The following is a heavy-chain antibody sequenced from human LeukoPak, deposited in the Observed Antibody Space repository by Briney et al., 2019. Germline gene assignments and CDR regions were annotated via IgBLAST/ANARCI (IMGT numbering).Heavy chain of an antibody. V-gene: IGHV1-46*01. J-gene: IGHJ5*02. CDR2: INPSGGST. CDR3: ARGRLVLRFSEWLEFDP. D-gene: IGHD3-3*01. CDR1: GYTFTSYY. Sequence: ASVKVSCKASGYTFTSYYMHWVRQAPGQGLEWMGIINPSGGSTSYAQKFQGRVTMTRDTSTSTVYMELSSLRSEDTAVYYCARGRLVLRFSEWLEFDPWGQGTLVTVSS.